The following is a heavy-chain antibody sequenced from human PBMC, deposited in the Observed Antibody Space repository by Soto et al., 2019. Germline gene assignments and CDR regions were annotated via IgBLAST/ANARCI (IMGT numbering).Heavy chain of an antibody. J-gene: IGHJ6*03. V-gene: IGHV3-7*01. CDR2: IDNYGSEI. D-gene: IGHD5-12*01. CDR1: GFALSSYW. CDR3: ATYSGYALPMDV. Sequence: EVQLVESGGGLVQPGGSLRLSCAASGFALSSYWMTWVRQAPGKGLEWVASIDNYGSEIHYVASVKGRFTISRDNDKISVSLQMTSLRAEDSAMSHCATYSGYALPMDVWGKGTTVTVSS.